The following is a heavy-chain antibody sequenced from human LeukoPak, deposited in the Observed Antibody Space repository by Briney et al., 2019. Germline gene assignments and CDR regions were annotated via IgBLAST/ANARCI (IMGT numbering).Heavy chain of an antibody. CDR3: VYGGSYYVA. Sequence: GGSLRLSCAASGFTFSSYEMNWVRQAPGKGLEWVSYISSSGSTIYYADSVKGRFTISRDNAKNSLYLQMNSLRAEDTALYYCVYGGSYYVAWGQGTLVTVSS. D-gene: IGHD1-26*01. J-gene: IGHJ5*02. V-gene: IGHV3-48*03. CDR2: ISSSGSTI. CDR1: GFTFSSYE.